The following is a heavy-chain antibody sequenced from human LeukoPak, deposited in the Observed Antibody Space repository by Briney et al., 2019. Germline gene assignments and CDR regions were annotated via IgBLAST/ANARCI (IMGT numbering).Heavy chain of an antibody. Sequence: GESLKISCKGSGYSFTSYWIGWVRPMRGRGLEWMGIINPGDSETKYSPSFQGQVTISADKSISTAYLQWSSLKASDTAMYYCARPGYRSRYFDYWGQGTLVTVSS. CDR3: ARPGYRSRYFDY. J-gene: IGHJ4*02. CDR1: GYSFTSYW. V-gene: IGHV5-51*01. D-gene: IGHD6-19*01. CDR2: INPGDSET.